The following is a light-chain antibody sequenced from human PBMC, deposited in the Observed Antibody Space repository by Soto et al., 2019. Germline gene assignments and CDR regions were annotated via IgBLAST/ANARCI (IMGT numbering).Light chain of an antibody. CDR2: QDS. Sequence: ELTQPPSVSVSPGQTASITCSGDKLGDKYACWYQQKPGQSPVLVIYQDSKRPSGIPERFSGSNSGNTATLTISGTQAMDEADYYCQAWDSSTAFFGTGTKLTVL. CDR1: KLGDKY. CDR3: QAWDSSTAF. J-gene: IGLJ1*01. V-gene: IGLV3-1*01.